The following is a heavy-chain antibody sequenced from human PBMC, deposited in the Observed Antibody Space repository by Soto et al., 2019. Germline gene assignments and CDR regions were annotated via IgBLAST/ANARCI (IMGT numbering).Heavy chain of an antibody. D-gene: IGHD3-22*01. CDR2: VMPTFGAG. CDR1: GGAFRNYA. CDR3: AASRGFYEAMDA. J-gene: IGHJ6*02. V-gene: IGHV1-69*01. Sequence: QVQLVQSGAEVKQPGSSVKVSCTASGGAFRNYAVSWVRQAPGQGLEWMAAVMPTFGAGVYAQKFQGRLTIFADESTNTAYLNVSSLTFEDAAIYYCAASRGFYEAMDAWGQGTTLTVSS.